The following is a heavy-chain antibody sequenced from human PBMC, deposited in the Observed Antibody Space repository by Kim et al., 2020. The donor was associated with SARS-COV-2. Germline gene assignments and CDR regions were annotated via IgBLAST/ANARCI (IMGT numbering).Heavy chain of an antibody. CDR3: AKDLEVRGYSGYAIYYYYYGMDV. CDR1: GFTFDDYA. J-gene: IGHJ6*02. Sequence: GGSLRLSCAASGFTFDDYAMHWVRQAPGKGLEWVSGISWNSGSIGYADSVKGRFTISRDNAKNSLYLQMNSLRAEDTALYYCAKDLEVRGYSGYAIYYYYYGMDVWGQGTTVTVSS. V-gene: IGHV3-9*01. CDR2: ISWNSGSI. D-gene: IGHD5-12*01.